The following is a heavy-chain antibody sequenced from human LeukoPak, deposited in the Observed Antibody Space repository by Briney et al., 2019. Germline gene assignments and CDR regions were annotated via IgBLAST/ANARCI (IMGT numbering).Heavy chain of an antibody. CDR3: ARAAAAAGTRPWDY. V-gene: IGHV3-11*06. CDR2: ITSSSSST. CDR1: GFTFSDYY. J-gene: IGHJ4*02. D-gene: IGHD6-13*01. Sequence: PGGSLRLSCAASGFTFSDYYMSWIRQAPGKGLEWVSYITSSSSSTNYADSVKGRFTASRDNAKNSLYLQMNSLRAEDTAVYCCARAAAAAGTRPWDYWGQGTLVTVSS.